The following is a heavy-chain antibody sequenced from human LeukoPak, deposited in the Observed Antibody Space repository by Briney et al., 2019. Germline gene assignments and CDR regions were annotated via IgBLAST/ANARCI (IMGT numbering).Heavy chain of an antibody. V-gene: IGHV1-2*04. CDR3: ARVRSGSYSSGCYDY. CDR2: INPNSGGT. D-gene: IGHD6-19*01. J-gene: IGHJ4*02. Sequence: GASVKASCKASGYTFTGYYMHWVRQAPGQGLEWMGWINPNSGGTNYAQKFQGWVTMTRDTSISTAYMELSRLRSDDTAVYYCARVRSGSYSSGCYDYWGQGTLVTVST. CDR1: GYTFTGYY.